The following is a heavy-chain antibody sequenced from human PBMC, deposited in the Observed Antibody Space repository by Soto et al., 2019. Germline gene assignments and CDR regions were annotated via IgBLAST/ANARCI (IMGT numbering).Heavy chain of an antibody. V-gene: IGHV3-15*01. CDR2: IKSKTDGETT. D-gene: IGHD3-22*01. CDR1: GFTFNNAW. J-gene: IGHJ6*02. CDR3: STQTVPYYDSRGYSYYINFLDV. Sequence: GGSLRLSCAASGFTFNNAWMTWVRQAPGKGLEWVGRIKSKTDGETTDYAAPVKGRFTISRDDSKNMLYLQMNSLKTEDTAVYYCSTQTVPYYDSRGYSYYINFLDVWGQGTLITFSS.